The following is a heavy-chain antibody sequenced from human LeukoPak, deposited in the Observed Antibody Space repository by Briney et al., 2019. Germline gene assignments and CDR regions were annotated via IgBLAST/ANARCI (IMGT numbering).Heavy chain of an antibody. CDR1: GYTFTGYY. V-gene: IGHV1-2*02. CDR2: INPNSGGT. Sequence: ASVKVSCKASGYTFTGYYMHWVRQAPGQGLEWMGWINPNSGGTNYAQKFQGRVTMTRDTSISTAYMELSRLRSDDTAVYYCARVPAANNWFDPWGQGTLVTVSS. D-gene: IGHD2-2*01. CDR3: ARVPAANNWFDP. J-gene: IGHJ5*02.